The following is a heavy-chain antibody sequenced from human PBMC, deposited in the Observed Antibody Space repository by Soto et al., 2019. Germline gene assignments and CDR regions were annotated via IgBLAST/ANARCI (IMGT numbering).Heavy chain of an antibody. J-gene: IGHJ4*02. D-gene: IGHD6-13*01. V-gene: IGHV4-31*03. Sequence: QVQLQESGPGLVKPSQTLSLICTVSGGSINSGGYYWNWIRQHPGKGLEWIGYIFYSGSTYYNPSLRSRVTRAAATPANQFSLNLRSRTGAATAVYFCARGYRQSGYSSSWVFDYWGQGNLGNVSS. CDR2: IFYSGST. CDR3: ARGYRQSGYSSSWVFDY. CDR1: GGSINSGGYY.